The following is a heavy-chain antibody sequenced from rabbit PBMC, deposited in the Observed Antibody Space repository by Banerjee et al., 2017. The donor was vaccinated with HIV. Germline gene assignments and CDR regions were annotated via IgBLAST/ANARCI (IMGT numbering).Heavy chain of an antibody. CDR2: IDNGINGST. Sequence: QSLEESGGDLVQPGASLTLTCKASGFDFNNNAMCWVRQAPGKGLEWIASIDNGINGSTYYASWAKGRFTISKTSSTTVTLQMTSLTAADTASYFCARDLAGVIGWNFNLWGPGTLVTVS. CDR1: GFDFNNNA. D-gene: IGHD4-1*01. J-gene: IGHJ4*01. V-gene: IGHV1S40*01. CDR3: ARDLAGVIGWNFNL.